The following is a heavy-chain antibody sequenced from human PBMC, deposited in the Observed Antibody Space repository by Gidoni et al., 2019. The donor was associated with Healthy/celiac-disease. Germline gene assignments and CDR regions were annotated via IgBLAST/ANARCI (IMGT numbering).Heavy chain of an antibody. D-gene: IGHD6-19*01. CDR1: GYTFTGYY. CDR2: INPTMGGT. Sequence: QVQLVQSGAGVKKPGASVQVSCKASGYTFTGYYMHWVRRAPGQGLAWMGWINPTMGGTNYAQKFQGRVTMTRDTSISTAYMELSRLRSDDTAVYYCARDWYSSGWFNYFDYWGQGTLVTVSS. V-gene: IGHV1-2*02. J-gene: IGHJ4*02. CDR3: ARDWYSSGWFNYFDY.